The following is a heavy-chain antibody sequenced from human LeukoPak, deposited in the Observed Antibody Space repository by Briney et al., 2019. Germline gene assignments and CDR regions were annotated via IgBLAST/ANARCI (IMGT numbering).Heavy chain of an antibody. CDR3: ARAGGYDWGYYYYMDV. D-gene: IGHD5-12*01. CDR2: IGTAGDT. CDR1: GFTFSSYD. Sequence: GGSLRLSCAASGFTFSSYDMHWVRQATGEGLEWVSAIGTAGDTYYPGSVKGRFTISRENAKNSLYLQMNSLRAGDTAVYYCARAGGYDWGYYYYMDVWGKGTTVTVSS. V-gene: IGHV3-13*01. J-gene: IGHJ6*03.